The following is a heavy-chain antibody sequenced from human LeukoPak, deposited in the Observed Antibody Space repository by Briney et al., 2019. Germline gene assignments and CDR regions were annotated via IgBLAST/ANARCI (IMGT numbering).Heavy chain of an antibody. D-gene: IGHD5/OR15-5a*01. Sequence: GGSLRLSCSASRITSSRYTMTWLRQAPGKGPEWVSAISGSGDKTYYADSVKGRFTISRDNSKNTLYLQINSPRVGDTALYYCAKEGDVYGAKGDYFHHRGQGTQVILSS. J-gene: IGHJ4*02. V-gene: IGHV3-23*01. CDR2: ISGSGDKT. CDR3: AKEGDVYGAKGDYFHH. CDR1: RITSSRYT.